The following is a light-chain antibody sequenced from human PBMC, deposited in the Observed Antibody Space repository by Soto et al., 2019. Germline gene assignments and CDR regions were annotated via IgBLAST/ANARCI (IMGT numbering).Light chain of an antibody. CDR1: SSDVGGYNY. V-gene: IGLV2-14*01. CDR3: SSYTSSSSYV. Sequence: QSALTQPASVSGSPGRSITISCTGTSSDVGGYNYVSWYQQHPGKAPKLMIYDVSNRPSGVSNRFSGSKSGNTASLTISGLQADDEAYYCCSSYTSSSSYVFGTGTEVTV. J-gene: IGLJ1*01. CDR2: DVS.